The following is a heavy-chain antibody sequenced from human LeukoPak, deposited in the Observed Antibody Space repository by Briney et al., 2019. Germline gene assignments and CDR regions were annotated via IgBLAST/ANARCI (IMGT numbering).Heavy chain of an antibody. Sequence: PGGSLRLSCAASGFTFSSYSTNWVRQAPGKGLEWVSSISSSSSYIYYADSVKGRFTISRDNAKNSLYLQMNSLRAEDTAVYYCARAGAARPGYYYYYMDVWGKGTTVTVSS. CDR3: ARAGAARPGYYYYYMDV. J-gene: IGHJ6*03. D-gene: IGHD6-6*01. CDR1: GFTFSSYS. CDR2: ISSSSSYI. V-gene: IGHV3-21*01.